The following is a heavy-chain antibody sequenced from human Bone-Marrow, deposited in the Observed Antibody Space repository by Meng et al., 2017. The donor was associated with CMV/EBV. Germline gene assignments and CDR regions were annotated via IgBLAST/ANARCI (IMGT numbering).Heavy chain of an antibody. D-gene: IGHD2-21*02. Sequence: FTCSSYGMIWVRQAPGKGLEWLSSITSSSAFIYYADSVKGRFTISRDNAKNSLYLQMNSLRAEDTAVYYCARDYVRTAMVTRYYFDNWGQGTLVTVSS. J-gene: IGHJ4*02. V-gene: IGHV3-21*01. CDR3: ARDYVRTAMVTRYYFDN. CDR1: FTCSSYG. CDR2: ITSSSAFI.